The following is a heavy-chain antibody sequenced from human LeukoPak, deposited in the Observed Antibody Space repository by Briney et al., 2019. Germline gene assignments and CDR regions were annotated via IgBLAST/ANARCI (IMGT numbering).Heavy chain of an antibody. V-gene: IGHV3-48*03. J-gene: IGHJ4*02. CDR1: GFTFSSYE. CDR2: ISSSGTTI. CDR3: TRDCARENGGYSAYFDS. Sequence: PGGSLRLSCAASGFTFSSYEMNWVRQAPGKGLEWVSYISSSGTTIYYADSVKGRFTISRDNAKNSLYLQMNSLRAEDTAVYYCTRDCARENGGYSAYFDSWGQGTLVTVSS. D-gene: IGHD5-12*01.